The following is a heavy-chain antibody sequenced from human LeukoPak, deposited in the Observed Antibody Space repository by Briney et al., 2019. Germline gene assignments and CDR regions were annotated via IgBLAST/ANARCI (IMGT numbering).Heavy chain of an antibody. V-gene: IGHV1-3*01. CDR1: GYIFTKYV. CDR2: IKAGNGDT. CDR3: ARDDCGDTCYPGGY. Sequence: EASVKLSCKASGYIFTKYVVHWVRQAPGQRPEWMGWIKAGNGDTKYSQNFQDRLTITRDTSASTVYMELSSLTSEDTALYYCARDDCGDTCYPGGYWDQGTLVTVSS. D-gene: IGHD2-21*01. J-gene: IGHJ4*02.